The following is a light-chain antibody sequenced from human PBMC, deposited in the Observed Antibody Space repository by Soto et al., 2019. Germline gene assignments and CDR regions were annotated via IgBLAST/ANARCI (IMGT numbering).Light chain of an antibody. V-gene: IGKV1-39*01. Sequence: DIQMTQSPSSLSASVGDRVTITCRASQSIYNYLNWYQQKPGKAPKLLIYAASSLQSGVPARFRGRGSGTDFTITIGSLQPEDFATYYCQQSYSTPVTFGQGTKLEIK. CDR1: QSIYNY. J-gene: IGKJ2*01. CDR2: AAS. CDR3: QQSYSTPVT.